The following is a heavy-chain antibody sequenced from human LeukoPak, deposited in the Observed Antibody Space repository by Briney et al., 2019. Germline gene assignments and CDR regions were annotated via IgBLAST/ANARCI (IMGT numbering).Heavy chain of an antibody. CDR2: IYTSGST. D-gene: IGHD3-22*01. CDR3: ARAPTISGYYENWFDP. CDR1: GGSISSGSYY. V-gene: IGHV4-61*02. Sequence: SETLSLTCTVSGGSISSGSYYWSWIRQPAGKGLEWIGRIYTSGSTNYNPSLKSRVSISVDTSKNQFSLKLSSVTAADTAVYYCARAPTISGYYENWFDPWGQGTLVTVSS. J-gene: IGHJ5*02.